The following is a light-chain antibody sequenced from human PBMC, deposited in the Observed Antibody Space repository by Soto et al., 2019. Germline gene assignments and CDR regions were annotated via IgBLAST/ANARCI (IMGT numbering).Light chain of an antibody. Sequence: DSQVTQSPPTLSASVGDRVTITCRASQTISTWMAWHQQKPGKPPQLLVYAASTLQSGAASSFSGSASGTEFPLIISGLQPDDSATYYCQQYNSYSITFGQGTRLEIK. CDR2: AAS. J-gene: IGKJ5*01. CDR3: QQYNSYSIT. V-gene: IGKV1-5*01. CDR1: QTISTW.